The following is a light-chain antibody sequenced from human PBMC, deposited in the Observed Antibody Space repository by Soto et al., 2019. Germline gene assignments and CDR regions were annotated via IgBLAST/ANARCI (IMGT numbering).Light chain of an antibody. CDR2: GAS. CDR1: KSFSRSY. J-gene: IGKJ1*01. Sequence: EIVLTQSPDTLSLSPGERATLSCSASKSFSRSYLAWYQQKPGQAPRLLIYGASSRATGIPDRFSGSGSGTDFTLTISRLEPEDFAVYYCQQYGSSPWTFGQGTKVDIK. CDR3: QQYGSSPWT. V-gene: IGKV3-20*01.